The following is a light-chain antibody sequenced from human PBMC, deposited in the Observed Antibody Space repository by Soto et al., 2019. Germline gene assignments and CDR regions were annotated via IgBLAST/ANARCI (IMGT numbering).Light chain of an antibody. V-gene: IGKV3-15*01. CDR1: QSVSSN. Sequence: EIVMTQSPATLSVSPGERATLSCRASQSVSSNLAWYQQKPGQSPRLLISGASTRANAFPARFSGSGSGTEFTLTMSSLQSEEFAVYYCQQYNNWPPTFGQGTKVEIK. CDR2: GAS. J-gene: IGKJ1*01. CDR3: QQYNNWPPT.